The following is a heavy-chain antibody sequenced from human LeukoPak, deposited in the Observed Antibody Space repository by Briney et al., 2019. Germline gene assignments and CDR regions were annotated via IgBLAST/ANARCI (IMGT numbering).Heavy chain of an antibody. Sequence: GGSLRLSCAASGFTFSGSTMHWVRQASGKGLEWVGHIRSKANSYATAYAASVKGKFTISRDDSKNTAYLQMDSLKTEDTAVYYCTRQQADYWGQGTLVTVSS. V-gene: IGHV3-73*01. CDR1: GFTFSGST. CDR3: TRQQADY. J-gene: IGHJ4*02. CDR2: IRSKANSYAT.